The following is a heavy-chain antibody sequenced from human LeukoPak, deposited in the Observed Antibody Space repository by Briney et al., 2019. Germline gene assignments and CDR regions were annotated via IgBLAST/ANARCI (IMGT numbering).Heavy chain of an antibody. J-gene: IGHJ4*02. D-gene: IGHD2-15*01. Sequence: KPSETLSLTCTVSGGSISSYYWSWIRQPPGKGLEWIGYIYYSGNSNYNPPLKSRVTISADTSKNEFSLKLSSVTAADTAIYYCATRSTRVAATFDSWGQGALVTVSS. CDR3: ATRSTRVAATFDS. V-gene: IGHV4-59*01. CDR1: GGSISSYY. CDR2: IYYSGNS.